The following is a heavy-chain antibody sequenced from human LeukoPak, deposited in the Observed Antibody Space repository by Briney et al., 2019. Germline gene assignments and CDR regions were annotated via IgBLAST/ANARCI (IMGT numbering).Heavy chain of an antibody. V-gene: IGHV3-30*18. CDR1: GFTFSSYG. J-gene: IGHJ4*02. D-gene: IGHD3-22*01. CDR2: ISYDGSNK. CDR3: AKDESDSSGLVY. Sequence: PGGSLRLSCAASGFTFSSYGMHWVRQAPGKGLEWVAVISYDGSNKYYADSVKGRFTISRDNSKNTLYLQMNSLRAEDTAVYYCAKDESDSSGLVYWGQGTLVTVSS.